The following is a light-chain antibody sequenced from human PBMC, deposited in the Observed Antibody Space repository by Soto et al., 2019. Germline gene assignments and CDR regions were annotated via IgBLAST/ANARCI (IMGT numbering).Light chain of an antibody. V-gene: IGKV3-20*01. CDR2: GAS. CDR3: QQYGRSPFT. J-gene: IGKJ2*01. Sequence: EIVLTQSPVTLSLSPGERATLSCRASQRITNSFLAWFQQKPGLAPRLLIYGASTRASGIPDRFSGSGSGTDFVLTISRLEPEDFAGYYCQQYGRSPFTFGQGTRLQIK. CDR1: QRITNSF.